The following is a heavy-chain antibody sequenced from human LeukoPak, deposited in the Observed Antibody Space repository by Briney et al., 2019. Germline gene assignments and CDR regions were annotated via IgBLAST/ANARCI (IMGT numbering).Heavy chain of an antibody. CDR2: IYYSGST. CDR3: ARHFGITMVRGVTAFDY. CDR1: GGSISSYY. J-gene: IGHJ4*02. Sequence: PSETLSLTCTVSGGSISSYYWSWIRQPPGKGLEWIGYIYYSGSTNYNPSLKSRVTISVDTSKNQFSLKLSSVTAADTAVYYCARHFGITMVRGVTAFDYWGQGTLVTVSS. V-gene: IGHV4-59*08. D-gene: IGHD3-10*01.